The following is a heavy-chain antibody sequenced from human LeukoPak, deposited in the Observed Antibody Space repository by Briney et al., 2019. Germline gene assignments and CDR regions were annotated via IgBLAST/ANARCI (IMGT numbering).Heavy chain of an antibody. CDR2: IFHTGTT. V-gene: IGHV4-59*08. J-gene: IGHJ4*02. CDR1: GGSNSTYY. D-gene: IGHD2-21*01. CDR3: ARTYCGTNACPFDH. Sequence: SETLSLTCTVSGGSNSTYYWSWIRQPPGKGLECLGFIFHTGTTNYNPSLKSRVTISVDTSKNQFSLKLSSVTAADTAIYYCARTYCGTNACPFDHWGQGNLVTVSS.